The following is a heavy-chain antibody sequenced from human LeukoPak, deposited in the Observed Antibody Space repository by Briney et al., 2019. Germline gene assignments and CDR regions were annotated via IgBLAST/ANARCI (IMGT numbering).Heavy chain of an antibody. V-gene: IGHV3-74*01. CDR1: GFTFSNYW. J-gene: IGHJ4*02. D-gene: IGHD4/OR15-4a*01. Sequence: GGSLRLSCVASGFTFSNYWMHWVRQPPGKGLVWVSRIYVDGRTTNYADSVKGRFTISRDNAKNSLYLQMNSLRVEDTAVYYCTRAQTMVAYPFLYWGQGTLVTVSS. CDR3: TRAQTMVAYPFLY. CDR2: IYVDGRTT.